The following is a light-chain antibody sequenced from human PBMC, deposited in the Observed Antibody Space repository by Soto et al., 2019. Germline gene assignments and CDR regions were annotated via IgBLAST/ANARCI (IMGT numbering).Light chain of an antibody. J-gene: IGLJ2*01. CDR3: QSYDSSLSGRGVV. V-gene: IGLV1-40*01. CDR1: SSNIGAGYD. Sequence: QSVLTQPPSVSGAPGQRVTISCTGSSSNIGAGYDVHWYQQLPGTAPKLLIYGNSNRPSGVPDRFSGSKSGTSASLAITGLLAEDEADYYCQSYDSSLSGRGVVFGGGTKVTVL. CDR2: GNS.